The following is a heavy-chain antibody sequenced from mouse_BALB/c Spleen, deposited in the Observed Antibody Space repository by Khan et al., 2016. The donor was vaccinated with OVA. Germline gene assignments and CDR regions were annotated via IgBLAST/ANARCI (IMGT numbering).Heavy chain of an antibody. CDR1: GYPLTSYW. D-gene: IGHD1-1*01. CDR3: ARSLHYGSSTWFAY. V-gene: IGHV1-69*02. J-gene: IGHJ3*01. CDR2: IDPSDSYT. Sequence: QVQLQQPGAELVKPGASVKLSCTASGYPLTSYWLHWVKQRPGQGLEWIGEIDPSDSYTNYNQKFKGKATLTLDKSSSTTYMPLSSLPSEDSAVYYCARSLHYGSSTWFAYGGQGTLVTVSA.